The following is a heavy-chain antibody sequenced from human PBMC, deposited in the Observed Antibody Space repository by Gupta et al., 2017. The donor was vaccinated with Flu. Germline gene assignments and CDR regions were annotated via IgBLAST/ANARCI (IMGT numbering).Heavy chain of an antibody. CDR3: ARDSRRVAFDL. V-gene: IGHV4-4*07. CDR1: GGSVKSYY. Sequence: QVPLQASGPGLVKPSETLDLTCRFSGGSVKSYYWSWVRQSSGKGLEWIGRFYTGNSTQYNPSLKGRASMSVDPSKNQLSLRLAAVSAADTAVYYCARDSRRVAFDLWGPGTKVIVS. CDR2: FYTGNST. J-gene: IGHJ3*01.